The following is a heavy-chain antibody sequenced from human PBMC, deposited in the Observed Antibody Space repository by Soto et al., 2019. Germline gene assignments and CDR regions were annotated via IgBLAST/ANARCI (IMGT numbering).Heavy chain of an antibody. CDR2: IYYSGIS. D-gene: IGHD5-18*01. CDR3: ARNGYTYGMDV. V-gene: IGHV4-31*03. Sequence: PSETPSLTCTVSGGSTSSGGFYWSWIRQHPGKGLEWIGYIYYSGISYYNPSLKSRVSISLDTSRNQFSMTLNSVTAADTAVYYCARNGYTYGMDVWGQGATVTVSS. CDR1: GGSTSSGGFY. J-gene: IGHJ6*02.